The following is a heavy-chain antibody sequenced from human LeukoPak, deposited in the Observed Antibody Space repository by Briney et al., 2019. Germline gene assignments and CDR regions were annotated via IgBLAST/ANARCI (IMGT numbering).Heavy chain of an antibody. D-gene: IGHD4-17*01. V-gene: IGHV4-34*01. J-gene: IGHJ4*02. CDR1: GGSFSGYY. Sequence: SETLSLTCAVYGGSFSGYYWSWIRQPPGKGLEWIGEINHSGSTNYNPSLKSRVTISVDTSKNQFSLKLSSVTAADTAVYYCAHLGHGDNLSYYFDYWGQGTLVTVSS. CDR2: INHSGST. CDR3: AHLGHGDNLSYYFDY.